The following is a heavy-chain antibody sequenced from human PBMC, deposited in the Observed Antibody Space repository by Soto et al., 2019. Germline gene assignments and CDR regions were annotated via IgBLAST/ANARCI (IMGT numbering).Heavy chain of an antibody. J-gene: IGHJ4*02. Sequence: EVQLVESGGGLVKPGGSLRLSCAASGFTFSNAWMSWVRQAPGKGLEWVGRIKSKTDGGTTDYAAPVKVRFTISRDDSKNTLYLQMNRLKTEDTDVYYCTTPFYDFWSGYFARWYYFDYWGQGTLVTVCS. V-gene: IGHV3-15*01. D-gene: IGHD3-3*01. CDR2: IKSKTDGGTT. CDR1: GFTFSNAW. CDR3: TTPFYDFWSGYFARWYYFDY.